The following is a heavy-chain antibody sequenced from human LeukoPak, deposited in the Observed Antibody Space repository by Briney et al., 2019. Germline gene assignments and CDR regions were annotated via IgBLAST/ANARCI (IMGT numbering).Heavy chain of an antibody. CDR3: ARAGDSSGYWFAYNNNWFDP. J-gene: IGHJ5*02. CDR1: GGTFSSYA. Sequence: GASVKVSCKASGGTFSSYAISWVRQAPGQGLEWMGGIIPIFGTANYAQKFQGRVTITTDESTSTVYMELSSLRSEDTAVYYCARAGDSSGYWFAYNNNWFDPWGQGTLVTVSS. CDR2: IIPIFGTA. D-gene: IGHD3-22*01. V-gene: IGHV1-69*05.